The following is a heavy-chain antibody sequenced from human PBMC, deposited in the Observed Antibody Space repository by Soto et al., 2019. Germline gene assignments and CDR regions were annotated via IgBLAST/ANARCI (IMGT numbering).Heavy chain of an antibody. D-gene: IGHD3-10*02. V-gene: IGHV4-61*01. Sequence: QVQLQESGPGLVKPSETLSLTCTVSGGSVSSGSYYWSWIRQPPGKGLEWLGYIYYSGSTNYNPSLKSRVHITVDTSKNQFSLKLSSVTGADTAVYYCAIAEHHRSVFPFDYWCQGTLVTVSS. J-gene: IGHJ4*02. CDR3: AIAEHHRSVFPFDY. CDR1: GGSVSSGSYY. CDR2: IYYSGST.